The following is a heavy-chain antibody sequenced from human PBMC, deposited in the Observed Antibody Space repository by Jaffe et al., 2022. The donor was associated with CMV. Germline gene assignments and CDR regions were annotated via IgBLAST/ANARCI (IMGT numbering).Heavy chain of an antibody. Sequence: EVQLVESGGGLVKPGGSLRLSCAASGFTFSNAWMSWVRQAPGKGLEWVGRIKSKTDGGTTDYAAPVKGRFTISRDDSKNTLYLQMNSLKTEDTAVYYCTTDPWADYVWGSYREPRDYWGQGTLVTVSS. V-gene: IGHV3-15*01. CDR2: IKSKTDGGTT. CDR3: TTDPWADYVWGSYREPRDY. J-gene: IGHJ4*02. D-gene: IGHD3-16*02. CDR1: GFTFSNAW.